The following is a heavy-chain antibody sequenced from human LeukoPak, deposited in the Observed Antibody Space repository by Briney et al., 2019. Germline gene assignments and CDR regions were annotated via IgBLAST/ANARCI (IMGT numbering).Heavy chain of an antibody. J-gene: IGHJ6*02. CDR1: GGSISSRSYY. Sequence: PSETPSLTCTVSGGSISSRSYYWGWIRQPPGQGLVWIGSIYYSGSTYYNAYRKSRVTTSVDTSKHQFSPKLTSVTAADTAVYYCAIQRLDGTDVGGQGITVTVSS. CDR2: IYYSGST. CDR3: AIQRLDGTDV. V-gene: IGHV4-39*01. D-gene: IGHD6-19*01.